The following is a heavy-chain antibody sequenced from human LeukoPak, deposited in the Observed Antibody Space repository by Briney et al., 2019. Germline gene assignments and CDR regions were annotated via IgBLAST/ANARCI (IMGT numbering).Heavy chain of an antibody. CDR1: GFTFSDYW. CDR2: IKEDGSEK. CDR3: ARARYSDF. J-gene: IGHJ4*02. V-gene: IGHV3-7*01. Sequence: GGSLRLSCVASGFTFSDYWMTWVRQAPGKGLEWVANIKEDGSEKNYADSVKGRFTISRDNAKNSLYLQMNSLRGEDTAVYYCARARYSDFWGQGTLVTVSS.